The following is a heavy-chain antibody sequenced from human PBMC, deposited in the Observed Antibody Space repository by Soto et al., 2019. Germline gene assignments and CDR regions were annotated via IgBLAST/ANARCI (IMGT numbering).Heavy chain of an antibody. J-gene: IGHJ4*02. V-gene: IGHV1-69*12. CDR2: IIPIFGTA. CDR1: GGTFSSYA. D-gene: IGHD5-18*01. CDR3: ARDRGGYSYGFDY. Sequence: QVQLVQSGAEVKKPGSSVKVSCKASGGTFSSYAISWVRQAPGQGLEWMGGIIPIFGTANYAQKFQGRGTITAEESTSTAYRELSSLRAEDTAVYYGARDRGGYSYGFDYWGQGTLVTVSS.